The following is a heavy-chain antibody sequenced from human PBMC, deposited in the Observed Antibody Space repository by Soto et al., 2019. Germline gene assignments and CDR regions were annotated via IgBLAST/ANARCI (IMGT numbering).Heavy chain of an antibody. Sequence: PGESLKISCKGSGYSFTSYWISWVRRMPGKGLEWMGRIDPSDSYTNYSPSFQGHVTISADKSISTAYLQWSSLKSSDTAMYYCARRRNSYYYYYGMDVWGQGTTVTVSS. CDR1: GYSFTSYW. CDR2: IDPSDSYT. D-gene: IGHD1-7*01. J-gene: IGHJ6*02. CDR3: ARRRNSYYYYYGMDV. V-gene: IGHV5-10-1*01.